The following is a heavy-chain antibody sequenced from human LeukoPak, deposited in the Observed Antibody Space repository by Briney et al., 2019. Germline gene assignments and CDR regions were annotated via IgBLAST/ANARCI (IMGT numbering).Heavy chain of an antibody. D-gene: IGHD3-22*01. CDR3: ARVVSYYYYYGKDV. V-gene: IGHV4-34*01. CDR1: GGSFSGYY. Sequence: IPSETLSLTCAVYGGSFSGYYWSWIRQPPGKGLEWIGEINHSGSTNYNPSLKSRVTISVDTSKNQFSLKLSSVTAADTAVYYCARVVSYYYYYGKDVWGKGTTVTVSS. CDR2: INHSGST. J-gene: IGHJ6*04.